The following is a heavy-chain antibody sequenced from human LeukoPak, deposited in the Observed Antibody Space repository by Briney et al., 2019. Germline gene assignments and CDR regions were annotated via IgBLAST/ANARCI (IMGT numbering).Heavy chain of an antibody. Sequence: GGSLRLSCAASGFTFSSYAMSWVRQAPGKGLEWVSAISGSGGSTYYADSVKGRFTISRDNSKNTLYLQMNSLRAEDTAVYYCAKSEMAAAGRGYYFDYWGQGTLVTVSS. J-gene: IGHJ4*02. CDR1: GFTFSSYA. V-gene: IGHV3-23*01. CDR2: ISGSGGST. CDR3: AKSEMAAAGRGYYFDY. D-gene: IGHD6-13*01.